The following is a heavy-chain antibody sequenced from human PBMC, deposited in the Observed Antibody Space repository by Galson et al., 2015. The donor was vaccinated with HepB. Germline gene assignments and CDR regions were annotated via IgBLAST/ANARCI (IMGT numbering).Heavy chain of an antibody. V-gene: IGHV4-4*02. CDR3: ARDYRLHPLGWFDP. CDR2: IYHSGST. CDR1: GGSISSSNW. Sequence: ETLSLTCAVSGGSISSSNWWSWVRQPPGKGLEWIGEIYHSGSTNYNPSLKSRVTISVDKSKNQFSLKLSSVTAADTAVYYCARDYRLHPLGWFDPWGQGTLVTVSS. D-gene: IGHD4-11*01. J-gene: IGHJ5*02.